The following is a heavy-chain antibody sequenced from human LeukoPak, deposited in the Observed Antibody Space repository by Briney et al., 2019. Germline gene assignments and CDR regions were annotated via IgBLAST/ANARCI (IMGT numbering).Heavy chain of an antibody. D-gene: IGHD6-13*01. J-gene: IGHJ6*03. V-gene: IGHV3-21*01. CDR1: GFTFNNYN. CDR3: ARGTTYSSSWHSYYYYYYMDV. CDR2: ITSSGTYI. Sequence: PGGSLRLSCATSGFTFNNYNMNWVRQAPGRALEWVSSITSSGTYIFYADSVKGRFTISRDNAKNSLYLQMNSLGPEDTAVYYCARGTTYSSSWHSYYYYYYMDVWGKGTTVTVSS.